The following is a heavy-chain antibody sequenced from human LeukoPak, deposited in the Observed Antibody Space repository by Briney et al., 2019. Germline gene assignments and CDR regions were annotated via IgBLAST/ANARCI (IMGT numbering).Heavy chain of an antibody. D-gene: IGHD7-27*01. CDR1: GGSITSYY. CDR2: IYYDGST. Sequence: PSETLSLTCSVSGGSITSYYWNWIRQSPERGLEWIGYIYYDGSTSYNPSLKSRVSISLDTPKNQFSLRLTSVTAADTGVYYCARDNWGMICLFDPWGQGALVTVSS. V-gene: IGHV4-59*01. J-gene: IGHJ5*02. CDR3: ARDNWGMICLFDP.